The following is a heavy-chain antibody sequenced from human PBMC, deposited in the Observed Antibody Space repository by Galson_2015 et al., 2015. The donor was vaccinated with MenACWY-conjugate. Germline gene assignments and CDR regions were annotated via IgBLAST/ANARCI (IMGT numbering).Heavy chain of an antibody. D-gene: IGHD3-9*01. CDR1: GFSVTDIC. J-gene: IGHJ5*02. CDR2: VDRVGAT. V-gene: IGHV3-53*01. Sequence: SLRLSCAVSGFSVTDICLSWVRQAPGQGPEWIAMVDRVGATIYADSVRGRFTVSRDNFKNTVILQMNSLRAEDTAVYRCSRGYDWSSYLRAWGQGALVTVSS. CDR3: SRGYDWSSYLRA.